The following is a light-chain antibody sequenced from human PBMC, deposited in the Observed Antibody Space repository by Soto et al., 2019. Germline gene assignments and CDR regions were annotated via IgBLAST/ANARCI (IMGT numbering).Light chain of an antibody. CDR2: LNSDGSH. V-gene: IGLV4-69*01. CDR1: SGHSSYA. Sequence: QPVLTQSPSASASLGASVKLTCTLSSGHSSYAIAWHQQQPEKGPRYLMKLNSDGSHSKGDGIPDRFSGSSSGAKRYLTISSLQSEDEADYYCQTWGTGIPVVFGGGTKLTVL. CDR3: QTWGTGIPVV. J-gene: IGLJ2*01.